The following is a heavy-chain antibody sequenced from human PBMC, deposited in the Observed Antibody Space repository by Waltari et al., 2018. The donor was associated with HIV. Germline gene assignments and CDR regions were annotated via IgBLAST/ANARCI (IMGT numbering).Heavy chain of an antibody. CDR3: ARAKLEYYDSSGQGPFSY. CDR2: INHSGST. J-gene: IGHJ4*02. CDR1: GGSFSGYY. V-gene: IGHV4-34*01. Sequence: QVQLQQWGAGLLKPSETLSLTCAVYGGSFSGYYWSWIRQPPGKGLEWIGEINHSGSTNYNPSLKSRVTISVDTSKNQFSLKLSSVTAADTAVYYCARAKLEYYDSSGQGPFSYWGQGTLVTVSS. D-gene: IGHD3-22*01.